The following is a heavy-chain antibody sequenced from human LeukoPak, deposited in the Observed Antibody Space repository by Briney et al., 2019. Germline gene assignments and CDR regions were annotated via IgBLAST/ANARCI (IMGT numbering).Heavy chain of an antibody. CDR1: GYTFTGYY. Sequence: ASVKVSCKASGYTFTGYYMHWVRQAPGQGLEWMGWINPNSGGTNYEQKFQGRVTMTRDTYITTAYMELSSLRSDDTAVYYCSKGVVAFDIWGQGTMVTVSS. V-gene: IGHV1-2*02. D-gene: IGHD2-15*01. J-gene: IGHJ3*02. CDR3: SKGVVAFDI. CDR2: INPNSGGT.